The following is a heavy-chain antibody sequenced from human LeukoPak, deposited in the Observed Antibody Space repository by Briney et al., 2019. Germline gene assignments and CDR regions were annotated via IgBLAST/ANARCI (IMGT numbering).Heavy chain of an antibody. CDR1: GGSISSPHYC. V-gene: IGHV4-61*02. CDR3: ARQYRLRGWFVP. D-gene: IGHD4-17*01. CDR2: ACSTGIT. Sequence: PSETLSLTCTVSGGSISSPHYCWSWIRQPAGKGLEWIGRACSTGITNYNSSLKSRLTISVNTPKNQFSLKLTSVTAADTAIYYCARQYRLRGWFVPWGQGTLVTVSS. J-gene: IGHJ5*02.